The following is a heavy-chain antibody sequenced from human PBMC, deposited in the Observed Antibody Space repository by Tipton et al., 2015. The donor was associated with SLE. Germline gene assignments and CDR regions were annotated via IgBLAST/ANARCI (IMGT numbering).Heavy chain of an antibody. Sequence: SLRLSCAASGFTFSSYWMSWVRQTPGKGLEWVAHIKQDGSEKYYVDSLKGRFIISRDNAKNSLYLQMNSLRAEDTAVYYCARWGEEIYCGGDCSSGMAVWGQGTTVPVSS. D-gene: IGHD2-21*01. V-gene: IGHV3-7*01. CDR3: ARWGEEIYCGGDCSSGMAV. CDR1: GFTFSSYW. J-gene: IGHJ6*02. CDR2: IKQDGSEK.